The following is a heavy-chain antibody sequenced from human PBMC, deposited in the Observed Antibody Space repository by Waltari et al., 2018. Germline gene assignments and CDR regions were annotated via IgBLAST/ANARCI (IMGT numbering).Heavy chain of an antibody. CDR3: ARPGPMVRGVNTKGSFDY. J-gene: IGHJ4*02. V-gene: IGHV4-34*01. D-gene: IGHD3-10*01. CDR2: INHSGST. Sequence: QVQLQQWGAGLLKPSETLSRTCAVYGGSFSGYYWSWIRQPPGKGLEWIGEINHSGSTNYNPFLKSRVTISVDTSKNQFSLKLSSVTAADTAVYYCARPGPMVRGVNTKGSFDYWGQGTLVTVSS. CDR1: GGSFSGYY.